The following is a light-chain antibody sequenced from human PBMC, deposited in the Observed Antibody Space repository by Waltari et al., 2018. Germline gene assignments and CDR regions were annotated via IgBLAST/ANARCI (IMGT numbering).Light chain of an antibody. Sequence: QSALTQPASVSGSPGQSITISCTGPNSAVGCYDFVSLYQQYPGKAPKLVIYDVYYRPSGVSDRFSASKSGNTASLTISGLQTVDEADYYCSSYTSISTSVVFGGGTKLTVL. V-gene: IGLV2-14*03. J-gene: IGLJ2*01. CDR3: SSYTSISTSVV. CDR1: NSAVGCYDF. CDR2: DVY.